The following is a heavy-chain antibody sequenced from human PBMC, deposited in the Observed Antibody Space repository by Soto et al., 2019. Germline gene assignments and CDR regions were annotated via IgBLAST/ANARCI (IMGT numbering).Heavy chain of an antibody. CDR3: ARGAGTMVRGVKVLGY. V-gene: IGHV4-34*01. Sequence: SETLSLTCAVYGGSFSGYYWSWIRQPPGKGLEWIGEINHSGSTNYNPSLKSRVTISVDTSKNQFSLKLSSVTAADTAVYYCARGAGTMVRGVKVLGYWGQGTLVTVSS. CDR1: GGSFSGYY. D-gene: IGHD3-10*01. CDR2: INHSGST. J-gene: IGHJ4*02.